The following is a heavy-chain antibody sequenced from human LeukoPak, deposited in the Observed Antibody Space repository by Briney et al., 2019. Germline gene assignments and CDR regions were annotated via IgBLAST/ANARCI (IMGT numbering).Heavy chain of an antibody. D-gene: IGHD2-2*01. J-gene: IGHJ4*02. V-gene: IGHV1-3*01. CDR3: ARAPMGTAALY. Sequence: ASVKVSCKASGYTFTSYAMHWVRQAPGQRLEWMGWMNPVSGNAGSAQKFQGRVTLTRDMSISTAYMELSSLRSDDTAFYYCARAPMGTAALYWGQGTLVTVSS. CDR2: MNPVSGNA. CDR1: GYTFTSYA.